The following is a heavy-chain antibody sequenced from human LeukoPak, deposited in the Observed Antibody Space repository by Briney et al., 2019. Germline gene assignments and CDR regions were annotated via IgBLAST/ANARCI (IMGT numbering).Heavy chain of an antibody. CDR2: IYHSGST. J-gene: IGHJ3*02. CDR3: ARVTPVVVVAATDAFDI. D-gene: IGHD2-15*01. Sequence: SETLSLTCAVSGYSISSGYYWGWIRQPPGKGLEWIGSIYHSGSTYYNPSLKSRVTISVDTSKNQFSLKLSSVTAADTAVHYCARVTPVVVVAATDAFDIWGQGTMVTVSS. V-gene: IGHV4-38-2*01. CDR1: GYSISSGYY.